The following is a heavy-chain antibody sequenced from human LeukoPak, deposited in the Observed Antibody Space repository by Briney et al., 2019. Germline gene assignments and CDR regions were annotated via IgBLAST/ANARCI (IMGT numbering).Heavy chain of an antibody. CDR2: IKSKNDGETR. CDR1: GFTFSHAW. CDR3: VGRPWNFDY. V-gene: IGHV3-15*01. D-gene: IGHD1-1*01. Sequence: GGSLTLTCAASGFTFSHAWVSWVRQCPGKGLEWVGRIKSKNDGETRDYAAPVKGRFTISRDESKAEVYLHMTSLKAEDTAVYYCVGRPWNFDYWGQGTLVTVSS. J-gene: IGHJ4*02.